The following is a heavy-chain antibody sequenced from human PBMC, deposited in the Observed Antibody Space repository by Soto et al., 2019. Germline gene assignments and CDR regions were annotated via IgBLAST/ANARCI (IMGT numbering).Heavy chain of an antibody. Sequence: RXLSCAASGFTFSGYSMKWVRQAPGKGLEWVSYISSNSRTMFYADSVKGRFTISRDNAKNSLYLQMSSLRDEDTAVYYCARDLWTYWGQGALVTVSS. J-gene: IGHJ4*02. CDR1: GFTFSGYS. D-gene: IGHD3-3*01. CDR2: ISSNSRTM. CDR3: ARDLWTY. V-gene: IGHV3-48*02.